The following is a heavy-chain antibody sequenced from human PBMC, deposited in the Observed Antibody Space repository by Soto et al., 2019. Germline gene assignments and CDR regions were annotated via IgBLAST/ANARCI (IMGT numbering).Heavy chain of an antibody. CDR3: AKAQLKWEPNWFDP. CDR2: INSGGSST. D-gene: IGHD1-26*01. V-gene: IGHV3-74*01. Sequence: GGSLRLSCAASGFTFSSYWMHWVRQAPGKGLVWVSRINSGGSSTSYADSVKGRFTISRDNAKNTLYLQMNSLRAEDTAVYYCAKAQLKWEPNWFDPWGQGTLVTVSS. J-gene: IGHJ5*02. CDR1: GFTFSSYW.